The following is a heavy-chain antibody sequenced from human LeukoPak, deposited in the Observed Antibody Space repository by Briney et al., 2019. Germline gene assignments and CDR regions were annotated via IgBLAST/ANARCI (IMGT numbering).Heavy chain of an antibody. J-gene: IGHJ4*02. CDR2: IIPIFGTA. CDR3: ARDDYDFWSGYYGPRRFDY. Sequence: SVKVSCKASGGTFSSYAISWVRQAPGQGLEWMGEIIPIFGTANYAQKFQGRVTITADESTSTAYMELSSLRSEDTAVYYCARDDYDFWSGYYGPRRFDYWGQGTLVTVSS. V-gene: IGHV1-69*13. CDR1: GGTFSSYA. D-gene: IGHD3-3*01.